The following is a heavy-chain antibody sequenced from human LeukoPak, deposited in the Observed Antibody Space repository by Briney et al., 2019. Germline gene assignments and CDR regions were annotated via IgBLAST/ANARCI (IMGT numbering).Heavy chain of an antibody. D-gene: IGHD3-10*01. V-gene: IGHV3-30*03. CDR2: ISYDGSNK. CDR3: AREGYYGSGSPPSLYFDY. J-gene: IGHJ4*02. CDR1: GFTFSSYG. Sequence: GGSLRLSCAASGFTFSSYGMHWVRQAPGKGLEWVAVISYDGSNKYYADSVKGRFTISRDNSRSTLYLQMNSLRPEDTAIYYCAREGYYGSGSPPSLYFDYWGQGTLVTVSS.